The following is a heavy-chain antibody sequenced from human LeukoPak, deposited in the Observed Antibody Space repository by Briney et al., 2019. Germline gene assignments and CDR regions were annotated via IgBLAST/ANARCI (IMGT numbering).Heavy chain of an antibody. D-gene: IGHD5-12*01. J-gene: IGHJ4*02. CDR2: ISSSSSYI. V-gene: IGHV3-21*01. Sequence: GGSMRLSCAASGFTFSSYSMNWVRQAPGKGLEWVSSISSSSSYIYYADSVKGRFTISRDNAKNSLYLQMNSLRAEDTAVYYCARETTKRGWLRFYEAVGYFDYWGQGTLVTVSS. CDR1: GFTFSSYS. CDR3: ARETTKRGWLRFYEAVGYFDY.